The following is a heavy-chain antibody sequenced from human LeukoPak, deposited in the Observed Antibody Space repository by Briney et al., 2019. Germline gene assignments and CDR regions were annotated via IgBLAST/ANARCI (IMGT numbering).Heavy chain of an antibody. Sequence: GGSLRLSCAASGVTVSSNYMSWVRQAPGKGLEWVSVIYSGDNTYYADSVKGRFTISRDNSKNTLYLQMNSLRDEDTAVYYCARAPVGTTGLDWRQGTLVTVSS. D-gene: IGHD1-7*01. CDR1: GVTVSSNY. V-gene: IGHV3-66*01. CDR2: IYSGDNT. J-gene: IGHJ4*02. CDR3: ARAPVGTTGLD.